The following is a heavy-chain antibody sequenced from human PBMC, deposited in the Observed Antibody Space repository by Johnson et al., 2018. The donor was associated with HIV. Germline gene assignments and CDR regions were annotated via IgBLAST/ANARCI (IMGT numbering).Heavy chain of an antibody. CDR3: GALTGIVSAFDI. CDR2: VSGSGGRS. J-gene: IGHJ3*02. V-gene: IGHV3-23*04. D-gene: IGHD6-19*01. Sequence: VQLVESGGGLVRPGGSLRLSCAASGFSFSTYALSWVRQAPGKGLEWISLVSGSGGRSDYADSVKGRFTISRDNAKNSLYVQMNSLRVEDTALYYCGALTGIVSAFDIWGQGTMVTVSS. CDR1: GFSFSTYA.